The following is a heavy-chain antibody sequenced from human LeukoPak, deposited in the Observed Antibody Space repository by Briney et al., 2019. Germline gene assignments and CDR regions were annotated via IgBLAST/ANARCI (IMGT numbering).Heavy chain of an antibody. D-gene: IGHD3-10*01. J-gene: IGHJ6*03. CDR2: ISASGGST. V-gene: IGHV3-23*01. CDR3: AKVMKGSERLTMVRGVIIKTAGLYYMDV. Sequence: GGSLRLSCAASGFTLSSYAMSWVRQAPGKGLEWVSSISASGGSTNYADSVKGRFAISRDNSKNTVYLQMNSLRAEDTAVYYCAKVMKGSERLTMVRGVIIKTAGLYYMDVWGKGTTVTVSS. CDR1: GFTLSSYA.